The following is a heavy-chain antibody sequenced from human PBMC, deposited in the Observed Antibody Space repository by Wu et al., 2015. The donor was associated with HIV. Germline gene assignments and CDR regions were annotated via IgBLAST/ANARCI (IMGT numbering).Heavy chain of an antibody. CDR1: GYTFIDYY. Sequence: VQLMQSGAEVKKPGASLKVSCKASGYTFIDYYIHWVRQAPGQGLEWMGWINPNSGGTNYAQKFQGRVTMTRDTSISTAFMELTMLRSDDTAVYYCARDWEFYGSGSYVDYWGQGTLVTV. CDR3: ARDWEFYGSGSYVDY. V-gene: IGHV1-2*02. J-gene: IGHJ4*02. CDR2: INPNSGGT. D-gene: IGHD3-10*01.